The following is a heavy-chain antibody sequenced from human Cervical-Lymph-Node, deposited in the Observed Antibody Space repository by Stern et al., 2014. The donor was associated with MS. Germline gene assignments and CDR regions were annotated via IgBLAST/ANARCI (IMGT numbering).Heavy chain of an antibody. CDR2: IDWGDDK. Sequence: QITLKESGPALVKPTQTLTLTCTFSGFSLSTSGMCVSWIRQPPGKALEWLAPIDWGDDKYYSKFLKTRPPTSKDSSKKHELPLMTNMDHVDTATYYCARISYTGTSFDYWGQGTLVTVSS. D-gene: IGHD1-1*01. V-gene: IGHV2-70*01. CDR1: GFSLSTSGMC. J-gene: IGHJ4*02. CDR3: ARISYTGTSFDY.